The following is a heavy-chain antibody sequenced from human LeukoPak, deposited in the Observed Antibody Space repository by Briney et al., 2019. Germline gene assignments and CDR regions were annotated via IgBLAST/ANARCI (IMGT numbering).Heavy chain of an antibody. D-gene: IGHD1-26*01. Sequence: GESLKISCKGSGSRFTSSWIGWVRQMPGKGLEWMGIIYPGDSDTRYSPSFQGQVTISADKSISTAHLQWSSLKASDTAMYYCARFSVGGTYYPNYWGQGTLVTVSS. J-gene: IGHJ4*02. CDR3: ARFSVGGTYYPNY. CDR2: IYPGDSDT. CDR1: GSRFTSSW. V-gene: IGHV5-51*01.